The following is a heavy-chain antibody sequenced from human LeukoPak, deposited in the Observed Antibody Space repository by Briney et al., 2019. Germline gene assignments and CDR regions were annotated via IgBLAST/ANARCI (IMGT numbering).Heavy chain of an antibody. CDR3: ARSMMVVTPNLHYYYYMDV. J-gene: IGHJ6*03. D-gene: IGHD4-23*01. CDR2: IYHSGST. V-gene: IGHV4-30-2*01. Sequence: SETLSLTCAVSGGSISSGGYSWSWIRQPPGKGLEWIGYIYHSGSTYYNPSLKSRVTMSVDTSKNQFSLKLSSVTAADTAVYYCARSMMVVTPNLHYYYYMDVWGKGTTVTVSS. CDR1: GGSISSGGYS.